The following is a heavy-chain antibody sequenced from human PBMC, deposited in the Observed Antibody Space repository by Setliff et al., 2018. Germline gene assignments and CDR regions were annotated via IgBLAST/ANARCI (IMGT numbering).Heavy chain of an antibody. J-gene: IGHJ4*02. CDR1: GYSFTSYD. D-gene: IGHD6-19*01. CDR2: VSPVDDGKP. V-gene: IGHV1-8*01. Sequence: GASVKVSCKASGYSFTSYDINWVRLAAGQGLEWMGWVSPVDDGKPGCAQKFQGRVTITWVTSISTAYMELSSLRSEDTAVYYCVRVTSGRLDFDYWGQGTPVTVSS. CDR3: VRVTSGRLDFDY.